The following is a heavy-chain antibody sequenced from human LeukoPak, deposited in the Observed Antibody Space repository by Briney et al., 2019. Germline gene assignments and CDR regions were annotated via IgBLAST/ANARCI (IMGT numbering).Heavy chain of an antibody. CDR1: GFTFSSYG. CDR3: ARVVRRDGYNFDY. Sequence: GGSLRLSCAASGFTFSSYGMHWVRQAPGKGLEWVAFIHHEIDKYYTDSVNGRFTISRDNSKKKVYLEMNSLRPEDTALYYCARVVRRDGYNFDYWGQGTLVTVSS. J-gene: IGHJ4*02. V-gene: IGHV3-30*02. CDR2: IHHEIDK. D-gene: IGHD5-24*01.